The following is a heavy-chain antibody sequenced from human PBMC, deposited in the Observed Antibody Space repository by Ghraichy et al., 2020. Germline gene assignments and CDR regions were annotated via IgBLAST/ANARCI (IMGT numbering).Heavy chain of an antibody. D-gene: IGHD6-13*01. Sequence: ASVKVSCKASGYNVYNYVINWVRQAPGQGLEWMGWISAYTGKTDYVQRFQGRVTMTTDTFTSTAYMELRSLTSDDTAVYYCARGDSSWDPIDHWGQGTLVSVSS. V-gene: IGHV1-18*01. CDR1: GYNVYNYV. CDR2: ISAYTGKT. J-gene: IGHJ4*02. CDR3: ARGDSSWDPIDH.